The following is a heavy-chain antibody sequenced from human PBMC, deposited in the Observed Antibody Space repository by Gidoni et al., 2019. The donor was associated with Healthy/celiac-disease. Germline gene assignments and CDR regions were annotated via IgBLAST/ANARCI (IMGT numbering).Heavy chain of an antibody. V-gene: IGHV3-33*01. CDR2: IWYDGSNK. CDR3: ARVYSSSPTLKYYYYYGMDV. Sequence: QVQLVESGGAVVQPGRSLRLSCAASGFPFISYVMPWVRQAPGKGLEWVGVIWYDGSNKYYADSVKGRFTISRDKSKNTLYLQMNSLRAEDTAVYYCARVYSSSPTLKYYYYYGMDVWGQGTTVTVSS. J-gene: IGHJ6*02. D-gene: IGHD6-6*01. CDR1: GFPFISYV.